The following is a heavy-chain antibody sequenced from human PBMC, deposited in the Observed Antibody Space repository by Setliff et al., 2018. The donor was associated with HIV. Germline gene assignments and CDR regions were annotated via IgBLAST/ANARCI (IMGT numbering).Heavy chain of an antibody. D-gene: IGHD2-2*01. CDR2: IYPSGGT. Sequence: SETLSLTCSVFGDSMSPYYWSWIRQSASKGLEWIGRIYPSGGTIYNPSLRSRVTLSVDTSQNQFSLRLTSVTAADTAIYYCARDMEDFGVLPSAPFDPWGRGTLVTVSS. J-gene: IGHJ5*02. V-gene: IGHV4-4*07. CDR3: ARDMEDFGVLPSAPFDP. CDR1: GDSMSPYY.